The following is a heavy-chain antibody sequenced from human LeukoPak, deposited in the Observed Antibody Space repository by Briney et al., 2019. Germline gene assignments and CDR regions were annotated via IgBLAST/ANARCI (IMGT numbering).Heavy chain of an antibody. V-gene: IGHV3-23*01. Sequence: HPGGSLRLSCAASGFTFSSYAMSWVRQAPGKGLEWVSAISGSGGSTYYADSVKGRFTISRDNSKNTLYLQMNSLRAEDTAVYYCAKADYYDSSGYYYPFDYWGQGTLVTVSS. D-gene: IGHD3-22*01. CDR2: ISGSGGST. J-gene: IGHJ4*02. CDR1: GFTFSSYA. CDR3: AKADYYDSSGYYYPFDY.